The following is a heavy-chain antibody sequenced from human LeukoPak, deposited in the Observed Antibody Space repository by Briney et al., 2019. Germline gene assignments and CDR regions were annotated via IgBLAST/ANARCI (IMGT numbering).Heavy chain of an antibody. J-gene: IGHJ4*02. CDR1: GFSFSMYS. V-gene: IGHV3-48*01. CDR2: ITLSSTTI. Sequence: GGSLRLSCAASGFSFSMYSMSWIRQAPGKGLEWVSYITLSSTTIYYADSVKGRFTISRDNAKNSLFLQMNSLRAEDTAVYYCAREPPYSNSWTDFDSWGQGTLVTVSS. CDR3: AREPPYSNSWTDFDS. D-gene: IGHD6-13*01.